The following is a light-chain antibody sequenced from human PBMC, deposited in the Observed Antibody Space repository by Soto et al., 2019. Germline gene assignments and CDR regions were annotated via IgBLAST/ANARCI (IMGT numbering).Light chain of an antibody. J-gene: IGKJ1*01. V-gene: IGKV3-15*01. CDR3: HQYSDWPGT. Sequence: EIVLTQSPATLSSFPGDRATLSCRASQGVGTKLAWYQQKPGQAPSLLIHGASARATGIPGRFSGSGSGTEFTLTISSLQSEDVAVYYCHQYSDWPGTFGLGTKVDIK. CDR1: QGVGTK. CDR2: GAS.